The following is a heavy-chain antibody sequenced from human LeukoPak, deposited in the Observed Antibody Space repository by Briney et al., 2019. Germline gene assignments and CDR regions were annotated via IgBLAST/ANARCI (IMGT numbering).Heavy chain of an antibody. V-gene: IGHV1-2*02. J-gene: IGHJ4*02. D-gene: IGHD3-16*02. CDR3: ARDVALRLGELSLLRFFDY. CDR2: MNPDSGGT. CDR1: GYIFTAYY. Sequence: GASVKVSRKASGYIFTAYYMHWVRQAPGQGLEWMGWMNPDSGGTNYAQKFQGRVTMTRDTSISTAYMELSGLRSDDTAVYYCARDVALRLGELSLLRFFDYWGQGTLVTVSS.